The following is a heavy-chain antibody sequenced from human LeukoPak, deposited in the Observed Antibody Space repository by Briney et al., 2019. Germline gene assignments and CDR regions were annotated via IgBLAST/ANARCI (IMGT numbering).Heavy chain of an antibody. CDR3: ARGGSGFLYDY. CDR2: IYSGGST. CDR1: GFTVSSHY. D-gene: IGHD1-26*01. V-gene: IGHV3-66*01. J-gene: IGHJ4*02. Sequence: GGSLRLSCAASGFTVSSHYMNWVSQAPGKGLEWVSVIYSGGSTYYADSVKGRLTISRDISKNTLYLQMNSLRVEDTAVYYCARGGSGFLYDYWGQGTLVTVSS.